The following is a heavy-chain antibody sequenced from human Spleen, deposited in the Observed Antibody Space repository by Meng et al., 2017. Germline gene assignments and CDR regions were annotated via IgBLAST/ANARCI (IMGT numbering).Heavy chain of an antibody. CDR3: ARGEGRQQLIRRPRFDP. Sequence: QVDTQQGGEGLLKPSETLSLTCAVYGGSFSGYYWSWIRQPPGKGLEWIGEINHSGSTNYKPSLKSRVTISVDTSKNQFSLKLTSVTAADTAVYYCARGEGRQQLIRRPRFDPWGQGALVTVSS. D-gene: IGHD1-1*01. J-gene: IGHJ5*02. CDR2: INHSGST. V-gene: IGHV4-34*01. CDR1: GGSFSGYY.